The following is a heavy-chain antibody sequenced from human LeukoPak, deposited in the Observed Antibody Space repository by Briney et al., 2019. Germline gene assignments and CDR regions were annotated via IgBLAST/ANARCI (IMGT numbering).Heavy chain of an antibody. CDR1: GFTFSSYA. D-gene: IGHD1-26*01. Sequence: GRSLRLSCAASGFTFSSYAMHWVRQAPGKGLEWVAVISYDGSNKYYADSVKGRFTISRDNSKNTLYLQMNSLRAEDTAVYYCAREEWELPHAFDIWGQGTMVTVSS. J-gene: IGHJ3*02. CDR2: ISYDGSNK. V-gene: IGHV3-30*04. CDR3: AREEWELPHAFDI.